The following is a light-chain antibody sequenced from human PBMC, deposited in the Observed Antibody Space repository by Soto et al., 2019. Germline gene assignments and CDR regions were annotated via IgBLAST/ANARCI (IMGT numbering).Light chain of an antibody. V-gene: IGLV1-44*01. CDR3: AACDDSLNGCV. CDR1: SSNIGTYS. CDR2: SDN. J-gene: IGLJ1*01. Sequence: QSVLTQPPSASGTPGQRVTISCSGSSSNIGTYSVSWSQHFPGTAPRLLIYSDNQRPSGVPDRFSASKSGASASLANSCLLSKDEADFYCAACDDSLNGCVFGTGPKVTVL.